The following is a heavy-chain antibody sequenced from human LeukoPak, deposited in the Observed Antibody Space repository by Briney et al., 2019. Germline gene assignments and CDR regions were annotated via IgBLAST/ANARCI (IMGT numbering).Heavy chain of an antibody. V-gene: IGHV3-23*01. CDR1: GFTFSSFA. Sequence: GGSLRLSCAASGFTFSSFAMSWVRQAPGKGLEWVSTITGTGGAKYSADSVKGRFTVSRDNSKDTLFLEMNSLRAEDTAVYYCAGRLMESSSWYFFDYWGQGTLVSVSS. CDR3: AGRLMESSSWYFFDY. CDR2: ITGTGGAK. J-gene: IGHJ4*02. D-gene: IGHD6-13*01.